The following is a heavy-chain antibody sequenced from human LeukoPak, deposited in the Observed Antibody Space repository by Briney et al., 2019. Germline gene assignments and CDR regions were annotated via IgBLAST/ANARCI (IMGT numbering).Heavy chain of an antibody. V-gene: IGHV3-20*04. Sequence: GGSLRLSCAASGFTFEVYDMCGVRHAPGRGLEGGSDLNWNGGSTAYADSVKGRFTISRDNAKNSLYLQMNSLRAEDTALYYCARVHQLLSSGGWFDAWGQGTLVTVSS. CDR2: LNWNGGST. J-gene: IGHJ5*02. D-gene: IGHD2-2*01. CDR3: ARVHQLLSSGGWFDA. CDR1: GFTFEVYD.